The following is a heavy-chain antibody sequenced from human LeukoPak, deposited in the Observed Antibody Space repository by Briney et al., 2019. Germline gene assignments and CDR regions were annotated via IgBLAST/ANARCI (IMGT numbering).Heavy chain of an antibody. D-gene: IGHD1-26*01. CDR2: ISGSGGST. Sequence: PGGSLRLSCAASGFTFSSYAMSWVRQAPGKGLEWVSAISGSGGSTYYAASVKGRFTISRDNSENTLYLQMNSLRAEDTAVYYCAKDLVGTTLYYFDYWGQGTLVTVSS. V-gene: IGHV3-23*01. CDR3: AKDLVGTTLYYFDY. J-gene: IGHJ4*02. CDR1: GFTFSSYA.